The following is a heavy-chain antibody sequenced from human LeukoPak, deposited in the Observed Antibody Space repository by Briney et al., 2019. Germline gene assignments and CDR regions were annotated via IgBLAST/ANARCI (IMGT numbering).Heavy chain of an antibody. CDR3: ASIGEWETGAFDY. J-gene: IGHJ4*02. V-gene: IGHV4-59*08. Sequence: SETLSLTCTVSGGSIYSYYWSWIRQPPGKGLEWIGYIYYSGSTNYNPSLKSRVTISVDTSKNQFSLKLSSVTAADTAVYYCASIGEWETGAFDYWGQGTLVTVSS. D-gene: IGHD7-27*01. CDR2: IYYSGST. CDR1: GGSIYSYY.